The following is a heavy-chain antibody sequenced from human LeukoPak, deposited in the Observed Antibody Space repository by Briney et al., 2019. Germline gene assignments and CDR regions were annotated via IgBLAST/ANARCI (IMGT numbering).Heavy chain of an antibody. CDR1: GFTFSTAS. CDR3: ARSNGWWSLDY. D-gene: IGHD6-19*01. Sequence: PGGSLRLSCAASGFTFSTASLHWVRQAPGRGLEWVSAFDTGFGTYYPDSLKGRFTISRDDYKNILFLEMNSLRSEDTAVCYCARSNGWWSLDYWGQGTLVTVSS. J-gene: IGHJ4*02. CDR2: FDTGFGT. V-gene: IGHV3-23*01.